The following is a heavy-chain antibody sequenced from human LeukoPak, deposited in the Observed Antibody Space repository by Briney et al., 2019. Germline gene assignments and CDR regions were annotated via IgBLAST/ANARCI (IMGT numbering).Heavy chain of an antibody. D-gene: IGHD6-19*01. CDR3: ARARTMYGRGWYRVVNFDF. V-gene: IGHV3-21*01. CDR2: ISTGSVYI. J-gene: IGHJ4*02. CDR1: GFTFSNYS. Sequence: GGSLRLSCVVSGFTFSNYSMNWVRQAPGKGLEWVSSISTGSVYIYYADPEKGQYTITRDNAKNAQYLQMKSLRAEDTAVYYCARARTMYGRGWYRVVNFDFWGQGTLVTVSS.